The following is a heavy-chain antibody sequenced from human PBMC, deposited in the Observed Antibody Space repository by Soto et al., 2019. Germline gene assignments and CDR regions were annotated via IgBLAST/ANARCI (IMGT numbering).Heavy chain of an antibody. CDR2: IYYSGST. CDR3: ARGGSDFWSGYYRVEGSAFDI. V-gene: IGHV4-61*01. D-gene: IGHD3-3*01. J-gene: IGHJ3*02. Sequence: SATLSLTCTTSGGSVSSGSYYWSWIRQPPGKGLEWIGYIYYSGSTNYNPSLKSRVTISVDTSKNQFSLKLSSGAAADTAVYYCARGGSDFWSGYYRVEGSAFDIWGQGTMVTVSS. CDR1: GGSVSSGSYY.